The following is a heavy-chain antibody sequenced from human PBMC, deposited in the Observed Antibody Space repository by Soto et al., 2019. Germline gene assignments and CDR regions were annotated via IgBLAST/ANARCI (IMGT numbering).Heavy chain of an antibody. Sequence: SVKVSCKASGCTFSSYAISWVRQAPGQGLEWMGGIIPIFGTANYAQKFQGRVTITADESTSTAYMELSSLRSEDTAVYYCARGGYSYGYGIDYWGQGTLVTVSS. CDR3: ARGGYSYGYGIDY. CDR1: GCTFSSYA. V-gene: IGHV1-69*13. CDR2: IIPIFGTA. J-gene: IGHJ4*02. D-gene: IGHD5-18*01.